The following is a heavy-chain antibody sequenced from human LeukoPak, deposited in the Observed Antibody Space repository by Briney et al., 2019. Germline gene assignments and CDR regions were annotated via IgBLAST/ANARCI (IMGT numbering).Heavy chain of an antibody. CDR1: QFNFNKFG. Sequence: GGSLRLSCATSQFNFNKFGMTWVRQAPGKGLEWVSSISGNGVSTQYADSVQGRFAISRDNSKNTLYLQMNSLRAEDTAVYYCARVFAGDYCSSTSCYYYGMDVWGQGTTVTVSS. D-gene: IGHD2-2*01. J-gene: IGHJ6*02. CDR2: ISGNGVST. CDR3: ARVFAGDYCSSTSCYYYGMDV. V-gene: IGHV3-23*01.